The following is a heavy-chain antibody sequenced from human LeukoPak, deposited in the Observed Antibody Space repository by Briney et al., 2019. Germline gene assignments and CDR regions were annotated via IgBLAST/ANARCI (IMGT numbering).Heavy chain of an antibody. CDR2: ISGCGGST. V-gene: IGHV3-23*01. Sequence: GGSLRLSCAASGFTFSSYAMSWVRQAPGKGLEWVSAISGCGGSTYYADSVKGRFTISRDNSKNTLYLQMNSLRAEDTAVYYCAKDGGEWERYFDYWGQGTLVTVSS. CDR3: AKDGGEWERYFDY. D-gene: IGHD1-26*01. CDR1: GFTFSSYA. J-gene: IGHJ4*02.